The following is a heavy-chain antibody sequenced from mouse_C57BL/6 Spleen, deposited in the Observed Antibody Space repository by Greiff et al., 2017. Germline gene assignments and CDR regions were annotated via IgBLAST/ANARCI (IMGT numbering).Heavy chain of an antibody. V-gene: IGHV3-6*01. CDR1: GYSITSGYY. CDR2: ISYDGSN. CDR3: ARERSPPNWYFDV. J-gene: IGHJ1*03. Sequence: EVKLEESGPGLVKPSQSLSLTCSVTGYSITSGYYWNWLRQFPGNKLEWMGYISYDGSNNYNPSLKNRISITRDTSKNQFFLKLNSVTTEDTATYYCARERSPPNWYFDVWGTGTTVTVSS.